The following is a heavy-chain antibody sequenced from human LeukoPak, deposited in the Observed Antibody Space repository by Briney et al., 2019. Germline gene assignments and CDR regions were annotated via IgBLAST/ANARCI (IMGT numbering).Heavy chain of an antibody. J-gene: IGHJ4*02. CDR3: ARHANYYGSGTYPLDY. CDR2: IYYSGST. D-gene: IGHD3-10*01. CDR1: GGSISGSSYY. V-gene: IGHV4-39*01. Sequence: SETLSLTCTVSGGSISGSSYYWGWIRQPPGKGLEWIGSIYYSGSTYYNPSLKSRVTISVDTSKNQFSLKLSSVTAADTAVYYCARHANYYGSGTYPLDYWGQGTLVTVSS.